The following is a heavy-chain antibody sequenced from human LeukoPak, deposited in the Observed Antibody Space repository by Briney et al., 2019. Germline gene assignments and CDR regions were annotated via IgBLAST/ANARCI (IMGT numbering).Heavy chain of an antibody. Sequence: SETLSLTCTVSGGSISSYYWSWIRQPPGKGLEWIGYIYYSGSANYNPSLKSRVTISVDTSKNQFSLKLSSVTAADTAVYYCAGNIAAAGRGYWGQGTLVTVS. J-gene: IGHJ4*02. CDR3: AGNIAAAGRGY. CDR2: IYYSGSA. V-gene: IGHV4-59*08. CDR1: GGSISSYY. D-gene: IGHD6-13*01.